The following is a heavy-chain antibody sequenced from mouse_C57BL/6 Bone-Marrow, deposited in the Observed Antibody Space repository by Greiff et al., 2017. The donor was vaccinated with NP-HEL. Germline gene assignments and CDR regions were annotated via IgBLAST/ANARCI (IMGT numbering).Heavy chain of an antibody. CDR3: ARGVLLRRSMDY. V-gene: IGHV1-82*01. J-gene: IGHJ4*01. D-gene: IGHD1-2*01. CDR1: GYAFSSSW. CDR2: ISPGDGDT. Sequence: QVQLQQSGPELVKPGASVKISCKASGYAFSSSWMNWVKQRPGKGLEWIGRISPGDGDTNYNGKFKGTATLTADKSSSTAYMQLSSLASEDSAVYFGARGVLLRRSMDYWGQGTSVTVSS.